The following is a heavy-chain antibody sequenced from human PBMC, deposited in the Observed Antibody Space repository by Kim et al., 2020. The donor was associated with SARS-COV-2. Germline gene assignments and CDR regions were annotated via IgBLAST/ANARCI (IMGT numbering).Heavy chain of an antibody. CDR3: ARVAPPALAAAGTFDF. D-gene: IGHD6-13*01. CDR1: GFTFSSYS. Sequence: GGSLRLSCAASGFTFSSYSMNWVRQAPGQGLEWVSYISSSSSTIYYADSVKGRFTISRDNAKNSLYLQMNSLRDEDTAVYYCARVAPPALAAAGTFDFWGQGTLVTVSS. V-gene: IGHV3-48*02. J-gene: IGHJ4*02. CDR2: ISSSSSTI.